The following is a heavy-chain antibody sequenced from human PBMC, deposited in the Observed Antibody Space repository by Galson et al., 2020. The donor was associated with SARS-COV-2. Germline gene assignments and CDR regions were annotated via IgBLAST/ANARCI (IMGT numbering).Heavy chain of an antibody. D-gene: IGHD3-16*02. CDR2: IYYSGST. CDR1: GGSISSGGYY. CDR3: ARDRWTSLVIDAVDI. J-gene: IGHJ3*02. Sequence: EASETLSLTCTVSGGSISSGGYYWSWIRQHPGKGLEWIGYIYYSGSTYYNPSLKSRVTISVDTSKNQFSLKLSSVTAADPAVYYCARDRWTSLVIDAVDIWGQGTMVTVSS. V-gene: IGHV4-31*03.